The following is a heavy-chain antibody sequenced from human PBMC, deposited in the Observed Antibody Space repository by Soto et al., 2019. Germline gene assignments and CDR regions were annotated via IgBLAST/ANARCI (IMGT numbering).Heavy chain of an antibody. D-gene: IGHD5-18*01. J-gene: IGHJ6*01. CDR3: ARDQRIQLWLGPRQWSYYYGMDV. CDR1: GFTFSSYW. CDR2: INSDGSST. Sequence: PGGSPRLSCAASGFTFSSYWMHWVRQAPGKGLVWVSRINSDGSSTSYADSVKGRFTISRDNAKNTLYLQMNSLRAEDTAVYYCARDQRIQLWLGPRQWSYYYGMDVWGQGTTVTVSS. V-gene: IGHV3-74*01.